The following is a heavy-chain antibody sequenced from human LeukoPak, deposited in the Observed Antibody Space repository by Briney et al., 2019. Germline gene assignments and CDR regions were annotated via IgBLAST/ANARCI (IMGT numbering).Heavy chain of an antibody. D-gene: IGHD3-10*01. CDR1: GFTFSSYW. Sequence: PGGSLRLSCAASGFTFSSYWMAWVRQAPGKGPEWVANIKQDGSEKYYGDSVKGRFTISRDNAKNSLYLQMNSLRAEDTGVYYCVTLEGLRGVTVYWGQGTLVTVSS. CDR3: VTLEGLRGVTVY. J-gene: IGHJ4*02. V-gene: IGHV3-7*01. CDR2: IKQDGSEK.